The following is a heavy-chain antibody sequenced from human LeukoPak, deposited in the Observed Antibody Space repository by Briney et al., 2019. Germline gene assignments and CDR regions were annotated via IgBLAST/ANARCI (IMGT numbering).Heavy chain of an antibody. J-gene: IGHJ6*04. CDR1: GGSFSGYY. V-gene: IGHV4-34*01. Sequence: SETLSLTCAVYGGSFSGYYWSWIRQPPGRGLEWIGEINHSGSTNYNPSLKSRVTISVDTSKNQFSLKLSSVTAADTAVYYCARAPYYYDSSGYGVWGKGTTVTVSS. CDR2: INHSGST. CDR3: ARAPYYYDSSGYGV. D-gene: IGHD3-22*01.